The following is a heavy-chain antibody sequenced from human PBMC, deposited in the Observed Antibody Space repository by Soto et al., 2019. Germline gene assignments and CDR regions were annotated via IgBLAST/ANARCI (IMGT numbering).Heavy chain of an antibody. D-gene: IGHD3-16*01. Sequence: PGGSLRLSCAASGFTFSSYSMNWVRPAPGKGLEWVSSISSSSSYIYYADSVKGRFTISRDNAKNSLYLQMNSLRAEDTAVYYCARDLNDYIWGSHAFDIWGQGTMVTVSS. CDR1: GFTFSSYS. CDR2: ISSSSSYI. CDR3: ARDLNDYIWGSHAFDI. J-gene: IGHJ3*02. V-gene: IGHV3-21*01.